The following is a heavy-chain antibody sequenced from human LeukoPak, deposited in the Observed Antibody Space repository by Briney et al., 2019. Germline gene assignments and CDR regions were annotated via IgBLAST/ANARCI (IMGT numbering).Heavy chain of an antibody. V-gene: IGHV3-30*18. J-gene: IGHJ4*02. CDR2: ISYDGSNK. CDR3: AKVEGIAAAGYPDY. D-gene: IGHD6-13*01. CDR1: GFTFSSYG. Sequence: GGSLRLSCAASGFTFSSYGMHWVRQAPGKGLEWVAVISYDGSNKYYADSVKGRFTISRDNSKNTLYLQMNSLRAEDTAVYYCAKVEGIAAAGYPDYWGQGTLVTVSS.